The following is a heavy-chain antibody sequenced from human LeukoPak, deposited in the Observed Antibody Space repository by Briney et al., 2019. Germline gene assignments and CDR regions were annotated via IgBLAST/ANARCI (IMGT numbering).Heavy chain of an antibody. Sequence: SETLSLTCTVSGGSISSGDSYWSWTRQPPGKGLEWIGYIYYSGSTYYNPSLKSRVTLSVDTSKNQFSLKLSSVTAADTAVYYCARELTRPLHYFDYWGQGTLVTVSS. CDR1: GGSISSGDSY. CDR2: IYYSGST. J-gene: IGHJ4*02. CDR3: ARELTRPLHYFDY. V-gene: IGHV4-30-4*01.